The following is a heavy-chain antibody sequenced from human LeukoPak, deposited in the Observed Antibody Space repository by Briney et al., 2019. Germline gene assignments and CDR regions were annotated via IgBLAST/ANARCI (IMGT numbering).Heavy chain of an antibody. CDR2: IWYDGSNK. V-gene: IGHV3-33*01. J-gene: IGHJ4*02. CDR3: AREISYYGILTGNFDY. D-gene: IGHD3-9*01. Sequence: PGRSLRLSCAASGFTFSSYGMHWVRQAPGKGLEWVAVIWYDGSNKYYADSVKGRFTISRDNSKNTLYLQMNSLRAEDTAVYYCAREISYYGILTGNFDYWGQGTLVTVSS. CDR1: GFTFSSYG.